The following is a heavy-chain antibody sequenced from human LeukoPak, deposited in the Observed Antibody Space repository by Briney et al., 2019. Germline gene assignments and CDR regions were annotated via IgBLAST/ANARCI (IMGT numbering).Heavy chain of an antibody. CDR2: ISGSGGST. D-gene: IGHD4-17*01. J-gene: IGHJ4*02. V-gene: IGHV3-23*01. CDR1: GFTFSSYA. CDR3: ANGGVDYGDFFDY. Sequence: PGGSLTLSCAASGFTFSSYAMSWVRQAPGKGLEWVSAISGSGGSTYYAASVKGRSTISKDNSKNTLYLQMNSLRAEDTAVYYCANGGVDYGDFFDYWGQGTLVTVSS.